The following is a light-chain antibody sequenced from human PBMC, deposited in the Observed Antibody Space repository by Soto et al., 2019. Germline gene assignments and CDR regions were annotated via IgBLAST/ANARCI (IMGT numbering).Light chain of an antibody. CDR2: EGS. J-gene: IGLJ3*02. Sequence: QSVLTQPASVSGSPGQSITISCTGTSSDVGSYNLVSWYQQHPGKAPKVMIYEGSKRPSGVSNRFSGSKSGNTASLTISGLQAEDEADYYCCSYAGSSTGVFGGGTKVTVL. CDR1: SSDVGSYNL. V-gene: IGLV2-23*01. CDR3: CSYAGSSTGV.